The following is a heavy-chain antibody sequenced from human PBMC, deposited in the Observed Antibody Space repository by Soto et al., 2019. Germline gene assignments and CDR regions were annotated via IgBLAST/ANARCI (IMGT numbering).Heavy chain of an antibody. V-gene: IGHV4-34*01. J-gene: IGHJ4*02. D-gene: IGHD2-15*01. Sequence: SETLSLTCAVYGGSFSDYSWTWIRQPPGKGLEWIGQIDHSGSANYNPSLKSRVTISVHTSSSQFSLELSSVTAADTAVYYCARTPRYWGQGTLVTVSS. CDR3: ARTPRY. CDR1: GGSFSDYS. CDR2: IDHSGSA.